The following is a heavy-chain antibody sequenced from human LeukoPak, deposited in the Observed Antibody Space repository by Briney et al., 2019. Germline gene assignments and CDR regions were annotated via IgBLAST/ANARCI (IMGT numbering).Heavy chain of an antibody. V-gene: IGHV1-46*01. Sequence: ASVKVSCKASGYTFTSYYIHWVRQAPGQGLEWMGIINPSGGSTSYAQKFQGRVTMTRDTSTSTVYMELSSLRSEDTAVYYCARGPSAIVVVTVGAFLDDWGQGTLVTVSS. D-gene: IGHD3-22*01. CDR1: GYTFTSYY. CDR3: ARGPSAIVVVTVGAFLDD. J-gene: IGHJ4*02. CDR2: INPSGGST.